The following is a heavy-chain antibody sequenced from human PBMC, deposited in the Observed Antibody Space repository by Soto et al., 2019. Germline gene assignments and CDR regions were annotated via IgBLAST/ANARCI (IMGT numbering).Heavy chain of an antibody. Sequence: SETLSLTCTVSGGSISSYYWSWIRQPPGKGLEWIGYIYYSGSTNYNPSLKSRVTISVDTSKNQFSLKLSSVTAADTAVYYCARLAYYYGSGSYPYYYYYMDVWGKGTTVTVSS. D-gene: IGHD3-10*01. CDR1: GGSISSYY. V-gene: IGHV4-59*08. J-gene: IGHJ6*03. CDR2: IYYSGST. CDR3: ARLAYYYGSGSYPYYYYYMDV.